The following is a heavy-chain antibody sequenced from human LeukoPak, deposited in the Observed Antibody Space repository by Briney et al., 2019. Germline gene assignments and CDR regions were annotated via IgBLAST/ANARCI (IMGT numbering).Heavy chain of an antibody. V-gene: IGHV4-34*01. CDR1: GGSFSGYY. Sequence: PSETLSLTCAVYGGSFSGYYWSWIRQPPGKGLEWIGEINHSGSTNYNPSLKSRVTISVDTSKNQFSLKLSSVTAADTAVYYCARGDSGSYQGVYYFDYWGQGTLVTVS. J-gene: IGHJ4*02. D-gene: IGHD1-26*01. CDR2: INHSGST. CDR3: ARGDSGSYQGVYYFDY.